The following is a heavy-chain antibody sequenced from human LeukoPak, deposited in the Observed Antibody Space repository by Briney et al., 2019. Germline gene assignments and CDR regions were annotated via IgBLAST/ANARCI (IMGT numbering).Heavy chain of an antibody. CDR2: ISSSGSTT. V-gene: IGHV3-11*01. CDR3: ARVPRSGGSIDY. Sequence: GGSLRLSCTTSGMTFSSNAMTWIRQAPGKGLEWVSYISSSGSTTHYADSVKGRFTISRDNAKNSLYVQMSNLRAEDTAVYYCARVPRSGGSIDYWGQGTLVTVSP. J-gene: IGHJ4*02. CDR1: GMTFSSNA. D-gene: IGHD6-19*01.